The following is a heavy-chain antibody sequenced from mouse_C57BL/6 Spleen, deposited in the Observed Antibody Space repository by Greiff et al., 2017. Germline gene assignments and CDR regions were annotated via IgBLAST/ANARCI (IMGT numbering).Heavy chain of an antibody. CDR2: IDPSDSYT. J-gene: IGHJ3*01. D-gene: IGHD2-5*01. V-gene: IGHV1-69*01. Sequence: QVQLKQPGAELVMPGASVKLSCKASGYTFTSYWMHWVKQRPGQGLEWIGEIDPSDSYTNYNQKFKGKSTLTVDKSSSTAYMQLSSLTSEDSAVYYCARWGYSNPLAYWGQGTLVTVSA. CDR1: GYTFTSYW. CDR3: ARWGYSNPLAY.